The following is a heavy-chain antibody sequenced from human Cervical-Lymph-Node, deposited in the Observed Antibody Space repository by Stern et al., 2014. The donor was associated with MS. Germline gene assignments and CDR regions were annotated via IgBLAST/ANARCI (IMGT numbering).Heavy chain of an antibody. CDR1: GYTFTGYY. V-gene: IGHV1-2*02. J-gene: IGHJ4*02. D-gene: IGHD1-26*01. Sequence: VQLLESGAEVKKPGASVKVSCKASGYTFTGYYIYWVRQAPGQGLEWMGWINSNSGGTNYAQKFQGRVTMTRDTSISTAYMELRRLRSDDTAVYYCARDQEWELIIDCWGQGTLVTVSS. CDR2: INSNSGGT. CDR3: ARDQEWELIIDC.